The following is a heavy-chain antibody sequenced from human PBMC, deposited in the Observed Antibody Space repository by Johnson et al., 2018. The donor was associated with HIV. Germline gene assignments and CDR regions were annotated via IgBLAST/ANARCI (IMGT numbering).Heavy chain of an antibody. CDR3: AKEPRPAFDI. CDR1: GFSFDDYG. V-gene: IGHV3-30*18. Sequence: QVQLVESGGGVVRPGGSLRLSCAASGFSFDDYGMSWVRQVPGKGLEWVAVISYDGSNKYYADSVKGRFTISRDNSKNTLYLQMNSLRAEDTAVYYCAKEPRPAFDIWGQGTMVTVSS. CDR2: ISYDGSNK. J-gene: IGHJ3*02.